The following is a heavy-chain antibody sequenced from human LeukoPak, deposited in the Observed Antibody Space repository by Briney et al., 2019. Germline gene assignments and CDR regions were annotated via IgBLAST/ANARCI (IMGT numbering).Heavy chain of an antibody. J-gene: IGHJ6*02. Sequence: SVKVSCKASGGTFSSYAISWVRQAPGQGLEWMGGIIPTFGTANYAQKFQGRVTITADESTSTAYMELSSLRSEDTAVYYCARDTTRPYYYYGMDVWGQGTTVTVSS. CDR3: ARDTTRPYYYYGMDV. CDR2: IIPTFGTA. CDR1: GGTFSSYA. V-gene: IGHV1-69*13. D-gene: IGHD1-14*01.